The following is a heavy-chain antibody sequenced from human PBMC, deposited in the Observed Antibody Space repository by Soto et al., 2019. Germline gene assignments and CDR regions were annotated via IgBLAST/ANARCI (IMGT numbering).Heavy chain of an antibody. J-gene: IGHJ6*03. V-gene: IGHV3-23*01. CDR2: ISGSGGST. D-gene: IGHD4-17*01. CDR3: AKRAVNVYYYYYYMDV. Sequence: GGSLRLSCAASGFTFSNYAMSWVRQAPGKGLEWVSAISGSGGSTYYADSVKGRFTISRDNSKNTLYLQMNSLRAEDTAVYYCAKRAVNVYYYYYYMDVWGKGTTVTVSS. CDR1: GFTFSNYA.